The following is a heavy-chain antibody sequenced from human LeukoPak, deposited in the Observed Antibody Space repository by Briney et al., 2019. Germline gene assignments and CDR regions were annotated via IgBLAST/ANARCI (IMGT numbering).Heavy chain of an antibody. D-gene: IGHD4-17*01. CDR1: GFTFSSYG. Sequence: GGSLRLSRAASGFTFSSYGMHWVRQAPGKGLEWVAFIRYDGSNKYYADSVKGRFTISRDNSKNTLYLQMNSLRAEDTAVYYCAKIHDGDYSNYFDYWGQGTLVTVSS. CDR2: IRYDGSNK. V-gene: IGHV3-30*02. CDR3: AKIHDGDYSNYFDY. J-gene: IGHJ4*02.